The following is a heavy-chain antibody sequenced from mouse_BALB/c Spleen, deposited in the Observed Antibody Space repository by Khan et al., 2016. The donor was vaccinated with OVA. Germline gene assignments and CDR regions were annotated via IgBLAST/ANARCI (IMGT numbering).Heavy chain of an antibody. CDR3: ARSNGNYGFAY. Sequence: QIQLVQSGPELKKPGETVKISCKASGYTFTNYGMNWVKQAPGKGLKWMGWINTYTGEPTYADDFKGRFAFSLENSASTAYLQINNLKNEDPATYFCARSNGNYGFAYWGQGTLVTVSA. D-gene: IGHD2-1*01. CDR1: GYTFTNYG. V-gene: IGHV9-3-1*01. J-gene: IGHJ3*01. CDR2: INTYTGEP.